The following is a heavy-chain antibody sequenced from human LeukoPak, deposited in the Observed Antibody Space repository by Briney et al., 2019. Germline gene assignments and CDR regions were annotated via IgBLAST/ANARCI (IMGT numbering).Heavy chain of an antibody. CDR2: INWNGGST. CDR1: GFTFDDYG. J-gene: IGHJ4*02. Sequence: GGSLRLSCAASGFTFDDYGLSWVRQAPGKGLEWVSGINWNGGSTGYADSVKGRFTISRDNAKKSLYLQMNSLRAEDTAVYYCVRDFRFLEDYWGQGTLVTVSS. CDR3: VRDFRFLEDY. D-gene: IGHD3-3*01. V-gene: IGHV3-20*04.